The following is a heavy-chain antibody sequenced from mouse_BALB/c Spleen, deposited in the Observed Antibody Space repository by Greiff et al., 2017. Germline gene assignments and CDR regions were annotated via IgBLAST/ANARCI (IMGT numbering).Heavy chain of an antibody. CDR1: GFSLTDYG. D-gene: IGHD2-4*01. Sequence: VQLVESGPGLVQPSQSLSITCTVSGFSLTDYGVSWVRQPPGKGLEWLGVIWGGGSTYYNSALKSRLSISKDNSKSQVFLKMISLQTHDTAMYYCAKHGITSPPFAYWGQGTLVTVSA. V-gene: IGHV2-6-5*01. CDR2: IWGGGST. J-gene: IGHJ3*01. CDR3: AKHGITSPPFAY.